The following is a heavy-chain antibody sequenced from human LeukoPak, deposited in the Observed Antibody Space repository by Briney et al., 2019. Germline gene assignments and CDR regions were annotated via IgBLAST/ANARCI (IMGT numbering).Heavy chain of an antibody. CDR1: GYTFTDYA. D-gene: IGHD3-10*01. CDR3: ARELWPFYFDY. Sequence: ASVEVSCKASGYTFTDYAMHWVRQAPGQRLEWMGWINAGNGNTKYSQKFQGRVTITRDTSASTAYMELSSLKTEDTAVYYCARELWPFYFDYWGQGTLVTVTS. V-gene: IGHV1-3*01. J-gene: IGHJ4*02. CDR2: INAGNGNT.